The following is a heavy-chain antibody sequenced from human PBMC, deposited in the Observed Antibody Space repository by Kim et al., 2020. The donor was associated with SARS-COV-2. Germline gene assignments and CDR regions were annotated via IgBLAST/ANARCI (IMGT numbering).Heavy chain of an antibody. Sequence: ADSRKGRFTTSRGNYKKTLYLQMNSLRAEDTAVYYCASLSGSYPDDAFDIWGQGTMVTVSS. D-gene: IGHD1-26*01. J-gene: IGHJ3*02. V-gene: IGHV3-30*01. CDR3: ASLSGSYPDDAFDI.